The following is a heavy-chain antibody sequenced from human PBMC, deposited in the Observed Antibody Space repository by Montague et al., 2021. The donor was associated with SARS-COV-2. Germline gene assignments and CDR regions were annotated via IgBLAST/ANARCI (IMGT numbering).Heavy chain of an antibody. CDR3: ARLRRPDGYSYWFGP. CDR2: VYYGVTA. Sequence: SETLSLTCAASSGPIISYYWTWIRRTPGERLEWIGLVYYGVTANYRPSWKGRVSMTVDTPNNQFSLRLTSVTAADNDLYYCARLRRPDGYSYWFGPWGQGTLVTVSS. J-gene: IGHJ5*02. CDR1: SGPIISYY. V-gene: IGHV4-59*08. D-gene: IGHD5-24*01.